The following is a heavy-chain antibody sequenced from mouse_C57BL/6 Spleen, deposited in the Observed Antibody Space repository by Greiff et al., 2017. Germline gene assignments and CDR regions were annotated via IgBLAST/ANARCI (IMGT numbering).Heavy chain of an antibody. D-gene: IGHD3-2*02. V-gene: IGHV1-55*01. CDR3: ARCSSGYSYYFDD. CDR1: GYTFTSYW. CDR2: IYPGSGST. J-gene: IGHJ2*01. Sequence: QVQLQQPGAELVKPGASVKMSCKASGYTFTSYWITWVKQRPGQGLEWIGHIYPGSGSTNYNEKFKSKATLTVDTSSSTASMQLRSLTPDNSAVYDSARCSSGYSYYFDDWGQGTTLTVSS.